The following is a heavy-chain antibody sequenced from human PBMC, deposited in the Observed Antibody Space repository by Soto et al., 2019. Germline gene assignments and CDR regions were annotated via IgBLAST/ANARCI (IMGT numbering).Heavy chain of an antibody. D-gene: IGHD3-16*01. Sequence: PGESLKISCKGSGYRFTSYWMVWVRQMPGKGLEWMGIIYPGDYDTRYSPSFQGQVTISADKSISTAYLQWSSLKASDTAMYYCARLWGTTVVTQPITLYYYGMAVWGQGTTVTVSS. V-gene: IGHV5-51*01. CDR3: ARLWGTTVVTQPITLYYYGMAV. CDR2: IYPGDYDT. J-gene: IGHJ6*01. CDR1: GYRFTSYW.